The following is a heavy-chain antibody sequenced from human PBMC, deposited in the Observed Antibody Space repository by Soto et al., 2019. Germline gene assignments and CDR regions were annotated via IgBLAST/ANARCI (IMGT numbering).Heavy chain of an antibody. CDR2: IYNSGST. Sequence: QVPLQESGPGLVKPSQTLSLTVTVSGGYISSGSYSWRWIRQHPGKGLEWIGNIYNSGSTFYNPSLMSRVMIFIDTYLNQFSLKLSSVNAADTAVYYCARADHYDRSFRLWCRGTLVTVSS. CDR3: ARADHYDRSFRL. CDR1: GGYISSGSYS. V-gene: IGHV4-31*03. D-gene: IGHD3-22*01. J-gene: IGHJ2*01.